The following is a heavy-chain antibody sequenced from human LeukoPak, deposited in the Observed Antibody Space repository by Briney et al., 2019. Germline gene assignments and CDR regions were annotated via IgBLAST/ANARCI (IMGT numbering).Heavy chain of an antibody. CDR3: ARGHYGSGQYYFDY. CDR1: GGSISSYY. V-gene: IGHV4-4*07. J-gene: IGHJ4*02. CDR2: IYTSGST. D-gene: IGHD3-10*01. Sequence: SETLSLTCTVSGGSISSYYWSWIRQPAGKGLEWIGRIYTSGSTNYNPSLKSRVTISVDTSKNQFSLKLSSVTAADTAVYYCARGHYGSGQYYFDYWGQGTLVTVSS.